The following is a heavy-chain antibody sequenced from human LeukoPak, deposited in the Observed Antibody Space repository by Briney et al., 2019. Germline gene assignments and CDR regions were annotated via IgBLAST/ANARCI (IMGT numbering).Heavy chain of an antibody. D-gene: IGHD1-7*01. V-gene: IGHV4-34*01. CDR3: ARRWNYGRNYYIDV. CDR1: GGSFSNYY. J-gene: IGHJ6*03. CDR2: INDSGRT. Sequence: SETLSLTCAVYGGSFSNYYWSWIRQPPGKGLEWIGEINDSGRTNYNPSLTSRVTVSVDTSKKQFSLRLTSVTATDTAVYYCARRWNYGRNYYIDVWGKGATVGISS.